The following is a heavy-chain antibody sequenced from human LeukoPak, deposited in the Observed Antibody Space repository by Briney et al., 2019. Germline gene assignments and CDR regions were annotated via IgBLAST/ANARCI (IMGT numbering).Heavy chain of an antibody. D-gene: IGHD2-2*01. Sequence: GGSLGLSCAASGFTFSSYAMRWVRQAPGKGLEWVSSTIGSGVSTYYADSVKGRFTISRDNSKSTLNLQMTSLRVEDTAVYYCAKRSSTSYYFEYWGQGTLVTVSS. V-gene: IGHV3-23*01. CDR1: GFTFSSYA. CDR2: TIGSGVST. CDR3: AKRSSTSYYFEY. J-gene: IGHJ4*02.